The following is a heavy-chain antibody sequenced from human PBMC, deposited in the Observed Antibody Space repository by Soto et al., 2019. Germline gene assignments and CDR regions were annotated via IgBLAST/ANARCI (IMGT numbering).Heavy chain of an antibody. J-gene: IGHJ4*02. V-gene: IGHV1-69*05. Sequence: SVKVSCKASGGTFSIYAISWVRQAPGQGLEWMGGISPIFGKTNYAQKLQGRVTMTTDESTSTAYMELRSLRSDDTAVYYCARDSPPADYWGQGTLVTVSS. CDR3: ARDSPPADY. CDR1: GGTFSIYA. CDR2: ISPIFGKT.